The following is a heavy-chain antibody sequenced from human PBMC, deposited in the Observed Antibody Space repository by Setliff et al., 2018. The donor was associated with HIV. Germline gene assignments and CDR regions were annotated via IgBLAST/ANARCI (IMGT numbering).Heavy chain of an antibody. CDR2: IKHNRDLT. J-gene: IGHJ4*02. D-gene: IGHD3-22*01. Sequence: ASVKVSCKISGYTLTEVSIHWVRQAPGQGLEWMGWIKHNRDLTWHAQKFQGRVTMTRDTSISTAYMELSGLRSDDTAVYYCARAYDTSGDMDFWGQGTLVTVSS. CDR1: GYTLTEVS. V-gene: IGHV1-2*02. CDR3: ARAYDTSGDMDF.